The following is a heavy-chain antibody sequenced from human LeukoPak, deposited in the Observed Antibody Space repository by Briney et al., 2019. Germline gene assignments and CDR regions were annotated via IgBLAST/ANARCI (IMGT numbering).Heavy chain of an antibody. V-gene: IGHV3-53*01. CDR1: GFTVSSNY. CDR2: IYSGGST. CDR3: ARVDRTYYYDSSGYFDY. J-gene: IGHJ4*02. Sequence: LPGGSLRLSCAASGFTVSSNYMSWVRQAPGKGLKWVSVIYSGGSTYYADSVKGRFTISRDNSKNTLYLQMNSLRAEDTAVYYCARVDRTYYYDSSGYFDYWGQGTLVTVSS. D-gene: IGHD3-22*01.